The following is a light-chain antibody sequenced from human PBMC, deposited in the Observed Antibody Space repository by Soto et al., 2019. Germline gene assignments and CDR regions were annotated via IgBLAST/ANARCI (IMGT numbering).Light chain of an antibody. CDR1: GSDVGGYKY. CDR3: SSYTSSSTVV. CDR2: EVT. Sequence: QSALTQPASVSGSPGQSITISCTGTGSDVGGYKYVSWYQHHPGKAPKLVIYEVTNRPSGVSDRFSGSKSGNTASLTISGLQAEDEADYYCSSYTSSSTVVFGGGTKLTVL. J-gene: IGLJ2*01. V-gene: IGLV2-14*01.